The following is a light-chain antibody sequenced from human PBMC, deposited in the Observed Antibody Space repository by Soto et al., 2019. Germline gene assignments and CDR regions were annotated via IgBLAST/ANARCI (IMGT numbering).Light chain of an antibody. V-gene: IGKV3-20*01. CDR3: QQYGSSSWT. Sequence: EVVLTQSPGTLSLSPGERATLSCRASQSVSSSYLAWYQQKPGQAPMLLIYGTSSRATGIPDRFSGSGSGTDFTLTISSLEPEDFAVYYCQQYGSSSWTFGQGTKVEIK. J-gene: IGKJ1*01. CDR1: QSVSSSY. CDR2: GTS.